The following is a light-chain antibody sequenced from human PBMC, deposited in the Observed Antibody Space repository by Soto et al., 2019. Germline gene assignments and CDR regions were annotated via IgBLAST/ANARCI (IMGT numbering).Light chain of an antibody. Sequence: QSALTQPPSASGSPGQSVAISCTGTSSDIGGYNFVSWYQQHPGKAPKLMIYDVTKRPSGVPDRFSGSKSGNTATLIVSGLQAEDEADYYGSTHVGSNHHKVFGPGTKLNVL. J-gene: IGLJ1*01. CDR2: DVT. V-gene: IGLV2-8*01. CDR1: SSDIGGYNF. CDR3: STHVGSNHHKV.